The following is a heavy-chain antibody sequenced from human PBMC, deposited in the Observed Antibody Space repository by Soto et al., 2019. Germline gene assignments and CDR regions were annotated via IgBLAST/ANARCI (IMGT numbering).Heavy chain of an antibody. CDR2: IKEDGSEK. Sequence: EVQLVESGGGLVQPGGSLRLSCAASGLTFSNYYMTWVRQAPGKGLEWVANIKEDGSEKYYGDSVKGRFTISRDNAKKSPFLQMHTLRPTDTGVYNGARDYGPRVGKTPKHPGVQETLVPLST. J-gene: IGHJ5*02. D-gene: IGHD3-16*01. CDR3: ARDYGPRVGKTPKHP. CDR1: GLTFSNYY. V-gene: IGHV3-7*01.